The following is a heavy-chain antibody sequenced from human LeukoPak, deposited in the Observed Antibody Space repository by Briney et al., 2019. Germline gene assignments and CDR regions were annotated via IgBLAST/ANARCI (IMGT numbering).Heavy chain of an antibody. Sequence: PGGSLRLSCAASGFTFSSYWMHWVRQAPGKGLVWVSRINSDGSSTSYADSVKGRFTISRDNAKNTLYLQMNSLRAEDTAVYYCARRYCSSTSCSAFDYWGQGTLVTVSS. J-gene: IGHJ4*02. CDR2: INSDGSST. D-gene: IGHD2-2*01. V-gene: IGHV3-74*01. CDR1: GFTFSSYW. CDR3: ARRYCSSTSCSAFDY.